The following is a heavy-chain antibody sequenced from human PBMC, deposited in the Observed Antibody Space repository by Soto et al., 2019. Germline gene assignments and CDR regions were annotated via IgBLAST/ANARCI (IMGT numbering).Heavy chain of an antibody. Sequence: QLQLQESGPGLVKPSQTLSLTCTVSGGSISSGGYYWNWIRQHPGKGLEWIGYICYIGSTYYNPSLKSRFTISLDTSKNHFSLKLSSVTAADTAVYYCARSVFPWGQGTLVTVSS. J-gene: IGHJ5*02. CDR1: GGSISSGGYY. V-gene: IGHV4-31*03. CDR3: ARSVFP. CDR2: ICYIGST.